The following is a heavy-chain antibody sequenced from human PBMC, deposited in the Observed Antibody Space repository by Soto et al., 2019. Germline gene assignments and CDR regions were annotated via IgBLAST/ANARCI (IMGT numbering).Heavy chain of an antibody. CDR1: GFTFSSYG. CDR2: IWHDGSNQ. CDR3: ARERGQIDY. J-gene: IGHJ4*02. Sequence: QVQLVESGGGVVQPGRSLRLSCAASGFTFSSYGMQWVRQAPGKGLEWVAVIWHDGSNQYYADSVKGRFTISSDNSNNTLYLQLNSLRAEDTAVYYCARERGQIDYWGQGTLVTVSS. V-gene: IGHV3-33*01.